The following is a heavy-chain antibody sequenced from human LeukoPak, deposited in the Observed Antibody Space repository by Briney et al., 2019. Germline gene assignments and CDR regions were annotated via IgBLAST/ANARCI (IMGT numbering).Heavy chain of an antibody. CDR3: ARGGLPDAFDI. Sequence: SETLSLTCTVSGGSISSGSYYWSWIRQPAGKGLEWIGRIYTSGSTNYNPSLKSRVTISVDTSKNQFSLKLSSVTAADTAVYYCARGGLPDAFDIWGQGTMVTVSS. J-gene: IGHJ3*02. V-gene: IGHV4-61*02. CDR1: GGSISSGSYY. D-gene: IGHD2-15*01. CDR2: IYTSGST.